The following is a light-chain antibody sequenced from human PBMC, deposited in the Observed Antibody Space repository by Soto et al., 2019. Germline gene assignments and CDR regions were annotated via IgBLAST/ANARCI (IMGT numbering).Light chain of an antibody. J-gene: IGKJ2*01. CDR1: QSISSS. Sequence: DIQVTQSPPSLSASVGDRVTITCRASQSISSSLNWYQQKPGKAPKVLIHAASNLQSGVPSRFSGSGSGTDFTLTISSLQPEDFASYFCQQSRSTPYTFGKGNKVEIK. CDR2: AAS. V-gene: IGKV1-39*01. CDR3: QQSRSTPYT.